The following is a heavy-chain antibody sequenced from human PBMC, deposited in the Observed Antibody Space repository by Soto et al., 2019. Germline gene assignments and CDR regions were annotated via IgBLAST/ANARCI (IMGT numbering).Heavy chain of an antibody. CDR1: GFTFSSYA. D-gene: IGHD5-12*01. J-gene: IGHJ4*02. Sequence: WGSLRLCCSASGFTFSSYAMHWFRQAPGKGLEWVAVISYDGSNKYYADSVKGRFTISRDNSKNTLYLQMNSLRAEDTAVYYCARDRDGYNRYYFDYWGQGTLVTVSS. CDR3: ARDRDGYNRYYFDY. V-gene: IGHV3-30-3*01. CDR2: ISYDGSNK.